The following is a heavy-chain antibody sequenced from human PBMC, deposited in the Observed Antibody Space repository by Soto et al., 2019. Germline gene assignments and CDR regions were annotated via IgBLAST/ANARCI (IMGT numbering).Heavy chain of an antibody. V-gene: IGHV4-31*03. D-gene: IGHD1-26*01. CDR3: ARSGGRTDNWFSP. CDR2: IYYSGST. Sequence: SETLSLTCTVSGGSISSGGYYWSWIRQHPGKGLEWIGYIYYSGSTYYNPSLKSRVTISVDTSKNQFSLKLSSVTAADTAVYYCARSGGRTDNWFSPWGKGNLVTVSS. J-gene: IGHJ5*02. CDR1: GGSISSGGYY.